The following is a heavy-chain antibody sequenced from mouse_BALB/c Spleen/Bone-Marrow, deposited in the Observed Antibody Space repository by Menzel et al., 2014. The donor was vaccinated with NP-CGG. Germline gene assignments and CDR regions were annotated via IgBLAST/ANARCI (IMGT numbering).Heavy chain of an antibody. Sequence: QVQLQQSGPELVRPGVSVKISCTGSGYTFTDSAMHWVKQSHAQSLEWIGVISTYSGNTNYNQKFKGKATMTVDKSSSTAYMERARLTSEDSAIYYCARGIYYDSTWFAYWGQGTLVTVSA. CDR2: ISTYSGNT. V-gene: IGHV1-67*01. CDR3: ARGIYYDSTWFAY. D-gene: IGHD2-4*01. J-gene: IGHJ3*01. CDR1: GYTFTDSA.